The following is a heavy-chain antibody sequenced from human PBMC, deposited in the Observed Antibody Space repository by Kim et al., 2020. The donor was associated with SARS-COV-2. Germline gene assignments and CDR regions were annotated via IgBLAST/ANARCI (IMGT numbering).Heavy chain of an antibody. CDR1: GGSISSGDYY. V-gene: IGHV4-30-4*01. CDR3: ARLPRAIAGFYYYYYGMET. Sequence: SETLSLTCTVSGGSISSGDYYWSWIRQPPGKGLEWIGYIYYSGTTYYNPSLKSRVTISVDTSKNQFSLKLSSGTGADTAVYYCARLPRAIAGFYYYYYGMETWGAGAPVTVSS. D-gene: IGHD6-19*01. CDR2: IYYSGTT. J-gene: IGHJ6*04.